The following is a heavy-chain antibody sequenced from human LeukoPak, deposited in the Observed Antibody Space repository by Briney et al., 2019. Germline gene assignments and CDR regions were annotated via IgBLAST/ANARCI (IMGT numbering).Heavy chain of an antibody. Sequence: SVKVPCKASGGTFSSYAISWVRQAPGQGLEWMGGIIPIFGTANYAQKFQGRVTITTDESTSTAYMELSSLRSEYTAVYYCARDYYGDYGLLDYWGQGTLVTVSS. CDR2: IIPIFGTA. D-gene: IGHD4-17*01. J-gene: IGHJ4*02. CDR1: GGTFSSYA. CDR3: ARDYYGDYGLLDY. V-gene: IGHV1-69*05.